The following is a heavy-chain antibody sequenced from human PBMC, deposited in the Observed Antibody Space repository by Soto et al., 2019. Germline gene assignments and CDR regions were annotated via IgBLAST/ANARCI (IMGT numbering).Heavy chain of an antibody. Sequence: PSETLSLTCTVSGGSISSGGYYWSWIRQHPGKGLEWIGYIYYSGSTYYNPSLKSRVTISVDTSKNQFSLKLSSVTAADTAVYYCARAPEREKLLVTHYYGMDVWGQGTTVTVSS. CDR3: ARAPEREKLLVTHYYGMDV. CDR2: IYYSGST. D-gene: IGHD2-21*02. V-gene: IGHV4-31*03. CDR1: GGSISSGGYY. J-gene: IGHJ6*02.